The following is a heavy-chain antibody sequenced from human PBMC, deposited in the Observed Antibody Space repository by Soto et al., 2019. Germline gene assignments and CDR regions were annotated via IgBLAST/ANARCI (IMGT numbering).Heavy chain of an antibody. J-gene: IGHJ4*02. Sequence: SGPTLVNPTQTLTLTCTFSGFSLSTSKVGVGWIRQPPGKALEWLVFIYWDDDKRYSPSLKSRLTITKDTSKNQVVLTMTNMDPVDTATYYCARTKGSTVTYYFEYWGQGTLVTVSS. V-gene: IGHV2-5*02. D-gene: IGHD4-17*01. CDR3: ARTKGSTVTYYFEY. CDR1: GFSLSTSKVG. CDR2: IYWDDDK.